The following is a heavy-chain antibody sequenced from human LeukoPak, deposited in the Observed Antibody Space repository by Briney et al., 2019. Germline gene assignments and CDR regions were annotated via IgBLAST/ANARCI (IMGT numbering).Heavy chain of an antibody. CDR1: GFTFSGYA. CDR2: ISSSSSYI. J-gene: IGHJ5*02. D-gene: IGHD2-21*02. CDR3: ARRYCGGDCYSPYNWFDP. Sequence: GGSLRLSCEASGFTFSGYAMNWVRQAPGKGLEWVSSISSSSSYIYYADSVKGRFTISRDNAKNSLYLQMNSLRAEDTAVYYCARRYCGGDCYSPYNWFDPWGQGTLVTVSS. V-gene: IGHV3-21*01.